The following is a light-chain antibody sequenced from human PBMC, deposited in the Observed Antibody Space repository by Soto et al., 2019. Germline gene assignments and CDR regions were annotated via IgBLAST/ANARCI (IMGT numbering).Light chain of an antibody. Sequence: DIQMTQSPSSLSASVGDRVTIACRASRSLSTFLHWNQFKAGKAPKLLVSAASTLQSGGPSRFSGSGSGTDFTLTINSLQPEDFATYYCQQSYTALYTLGQGTELEI. CDR2: AAS. CDR1: RSLSTF. CDR3: QQSYTALYT. V-gene: IGKV1-39*01. J-gene: IGKJ2*01.